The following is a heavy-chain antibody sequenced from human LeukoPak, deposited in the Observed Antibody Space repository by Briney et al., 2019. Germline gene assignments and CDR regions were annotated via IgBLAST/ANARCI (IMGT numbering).Heavy chain of an antibody. D-gene: IGHD2-2*02. CDR1: GFTFSSYS. J-gene: IGHJ5*02. CDR3: ANKPDIVVVPAAISS. V-gene: IGHV3-48*01. Sequence: GGSLRLSCAASGFTFSSYSMNWVRQAPGKGLEWVSYISSSSSTIYYADSVKGRFTISRDNAKNSLYLQMNSLRAEDTAVYYCANKPDIVVVPAAISSWGQGTLVTVSS. CDR2: ISSSSSTI.